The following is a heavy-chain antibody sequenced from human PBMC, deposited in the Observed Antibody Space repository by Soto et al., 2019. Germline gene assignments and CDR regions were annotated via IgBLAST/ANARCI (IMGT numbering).Heavy chain of an antibody. CDR2: IYYSGST. CDR3: ARRLRNYYYYGMDV. Sequence: PSETLSLTCTVSGCSISSYYWSWIRQPPGKGLEWIGYIYYSGSTNYNPSLKSRVTISVDTSKNQFSLKLSSVTAADTAVYYCARRLRNYYYYGMDVWGQGTTVTVSS. V-gene: IGHV4-59*08. CDR1: GCSISSYY. J-gene: IGHJ6*02. D-gene: IGHD4-17*01.